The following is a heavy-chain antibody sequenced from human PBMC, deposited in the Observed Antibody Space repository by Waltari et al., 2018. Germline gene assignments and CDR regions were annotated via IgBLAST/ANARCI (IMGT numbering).Heavy chain of an antibody. Sequence: QVQLVESGGGVVQPGRSLRLSWAAAGFTCGSLGMHWVRQAPGKGLEWVGVIWYDGSNKYYADSVKGRFTISRDNSKNTLYLQMNSLRAEDTAVYYCTRDVELDPWGQGTLVTVSS. D-gene: IGHD2-15*01. CDR1: GFTCGSLG. J-gene: IGHJ5*02. CDR2: IWYDGSNK. CDR3: TRDVELDP. V-gene: IGHV3-33*01.